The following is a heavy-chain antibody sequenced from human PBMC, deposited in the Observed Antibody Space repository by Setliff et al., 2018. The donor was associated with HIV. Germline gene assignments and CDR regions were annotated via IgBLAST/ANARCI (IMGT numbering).Heavy chain of an antibody. CDR2: ISYSGTT. J-gene: IGHJ6*03. V-gene: IGHV4-59*08. CDR1: GGSIGSYR. CDR3: ARRASPPSGPYSQYYMDV. D-gene: IGHD2-21*01. Sequence: SETLSLTCAVFGGSIGSYRWNWIRQTPGKGLEWIGFISYSGTTDYNPSLKSRVTMSIDTSKNQFSLKLTSVTAADTAVYYCARRASPPSGPYSQYYMDVWGRGTSVTVSS.